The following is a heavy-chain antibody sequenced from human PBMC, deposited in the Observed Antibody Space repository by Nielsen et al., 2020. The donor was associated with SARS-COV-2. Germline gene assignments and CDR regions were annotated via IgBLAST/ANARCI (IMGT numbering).Heavy chain of an antibody. Sequence: GESLKISCAASGFTFSSSWMHWVCQAPEKGLEWVADIKCDGSEEYYVDSVRGRLTISRDNAKNSLYLQMNSLRAEDTAVYYCARDLPLLWFGESGATGGAFDIWGQGTMVT. J-gene: IGHJ3*02. CDR2: IKCDGSEE. D-gene: IGHD3-10*01. CDR3: ARDLPLLWFGESGATGGAFDI. CDR1: GFTFSSSW. V-gene: IGHV3-52*01.